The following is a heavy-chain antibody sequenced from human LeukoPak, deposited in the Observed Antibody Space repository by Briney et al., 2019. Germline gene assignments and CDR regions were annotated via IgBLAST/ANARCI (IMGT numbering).Heavy chain of an antibody. Sequence: PGGSLRLSCAASGLTFANSWAQWARQAPRKWLVWLTLIDAGGSLASYADSVKGRFTISRDNAKSSLSLQMNSLTVEDTAVYYCLIVVDRGDSNCFDVWGQGTMITVSS. J-gene: IGHJ3*01. D-gene: IGHD2-21*02. CDR1: GLTFANSW. CDR2: IDAGGSLA. CDR3: LIVVDRGDSNCFDV. V-gene: IGHV3-74*01.